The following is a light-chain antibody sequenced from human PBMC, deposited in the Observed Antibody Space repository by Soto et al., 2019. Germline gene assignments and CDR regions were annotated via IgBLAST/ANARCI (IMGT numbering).Light chain of an antibody. CDR2: GAS. CDR1: QTVNNNY. Sequence: EIVLTQPPGPLSVSPGDRVTLSCRASQTVNNNYLAWYQQKPGQAPRLLIYGASTPATGTPARFSGSGSGTDFTLTVSSLEPEDFAVYYCQQYGGSAPWTFGPGTKVDMK. V-gene: IGKV3-20*01. J-gene: IGKJ1*01. CDR3: QQYGGSAPWT.